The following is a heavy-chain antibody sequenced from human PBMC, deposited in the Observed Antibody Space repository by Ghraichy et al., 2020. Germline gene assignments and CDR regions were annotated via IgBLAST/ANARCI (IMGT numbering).Heavy chain of an antibody. D-gene: IGHD6-13*01. CDR1: GYTFTGYY. CDR2: INPNSGGT. J-gene: IGHJ5*02. V-gene: IGHV1-2*02. Sequence: ASVKVSCKASGYTFTGYYMHWVRQAPGQGLEWMGWINPNSGGTNYAQKFQGRVTMTRDTSISTAYMELSRLRSDDTAVYYCARVTGGSWRFDPWGQGTLVTVSS. CDR3: ARVTGGSWRFDP.